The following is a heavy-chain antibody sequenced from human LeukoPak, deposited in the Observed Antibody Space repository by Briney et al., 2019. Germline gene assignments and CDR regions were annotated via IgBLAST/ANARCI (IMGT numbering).Heavy chain of an antibody. V-gene: IGHV1-18*01. CDR1: GYTFTSYG. CDR3: ARDSSGWYYPGTN. D-gene: IGHD6-19*01. Sequence: ASVKVSCKTSGYTFTSYGITWVRQAPGQGLEWMGWISAYNGNTIYAQNLQGRVTMTTDTSTTTAYMELRSLRSDDTAVYYCARDSSGWYYPGTNWGQGTLVTVAS. J-gene: IGHJ4*02. CDR2: ISAYNGNT.